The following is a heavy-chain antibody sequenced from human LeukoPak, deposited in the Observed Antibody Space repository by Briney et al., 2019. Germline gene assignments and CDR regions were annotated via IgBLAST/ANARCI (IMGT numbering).Heavy chain of an antibody. CDR2: IKQDGSEK. CDR1: GFTFSSYW. J-gene: IGHJ4*02. CDR3: ARDENQYYDSSGLRY. D-gene: IGHD3-22*01. V-gene: IGHV3-7*01. Sequence: PGGSLRLSCAASGFTFSSYWMSWVRQAPGKGLEWVANIKQDGSEKYYVDSVKGRFTISRDNAKNSPYLQMNSLRAEDTAVYYCARDENQYYDSSGLRYWGQGTLVTVSS.